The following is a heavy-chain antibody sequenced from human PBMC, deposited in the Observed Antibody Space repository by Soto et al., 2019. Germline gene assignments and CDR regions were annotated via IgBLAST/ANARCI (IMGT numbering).Heavy chain of an antibody. Sequence: QITLKESGPPLVKPTQTLTLTCTFSGFSLDTSGVGVAWIRQPPGKALEWLTLIYWDDDKRYSPYLRSRLTITKDTSENRVVLTMTNMDPVDTATYYCSHTESRVASHGLDVWGQGTTVTVSS. CDR1: GFSLDTSGVG. J-gene: IGHJ6*02. D-gene: IGHD2-15*01. V-gene: IGHV2-5*02. CDR3: SHTESRVASHGLDV. CDR2: IYWDDDK.